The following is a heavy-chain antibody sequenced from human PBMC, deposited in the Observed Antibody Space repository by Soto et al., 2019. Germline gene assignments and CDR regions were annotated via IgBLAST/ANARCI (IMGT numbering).Heavy chain of an antibody. J-gene: IGHJ4*02. CDR2: IIPIFGTA. CDR1: GGTFSSYA. V-gene: IGHV1-69*01. CDR3: ARRACSSTSCPLDY. Sequence: QVQLVQSGAEVKKPGSSVKVSCKASGGTFSSYAISWVRQAPGQGLECMGGIIPIFGTANYAQKFQGRVTITADESTSTAYMELSSLRSEDTAVYYCARRACSSTSCPLDYWGQGTLVTVSS. D-gene: IGHD2-2*01.